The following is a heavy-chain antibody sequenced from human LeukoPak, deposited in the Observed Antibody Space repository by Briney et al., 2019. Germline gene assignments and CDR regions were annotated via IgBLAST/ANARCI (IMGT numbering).Heavy chain of an antibody. CDR2: ISYDGSNK. J-gene: IGHJ6*02. CDR1: GFTFSNYG. V-gene: IGHV3-30*03. Sequence: GSLRLSCAASGFTFSNYGMYWVRQAPGKGLEWVAVISYDGSNKYYADSVKGRFTVSRDNSENTLFLQMNSLRVEDTAVYYCARKQLAPTDYYYGMDVWGQGTTVTVSS. CDR3: ARKQLAPTDYYYGMDV. D-gene: IGHD6-6*01.